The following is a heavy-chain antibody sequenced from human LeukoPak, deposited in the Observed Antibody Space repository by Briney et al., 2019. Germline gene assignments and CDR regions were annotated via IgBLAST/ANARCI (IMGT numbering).Heavy chain of an antibody. D-gene: IGHD1-26*01. J-gene: IGHJ4*02. CDR3: AKDQKWESPHYFDS. CDR1: GFTFTSYA. CDR2: ISGSGVST. Sequence: PGGSLRLSCAASGFTFTSYAMSWVRQAPGKGLEWVSRISGSGVSTYYADPVKGRFTISRDNSKNTLYLQMNSLRAEDTALYYYAKDQKWESPHYFDSWGQGTLVTVSS. V-gene: IGHV3-23*01.